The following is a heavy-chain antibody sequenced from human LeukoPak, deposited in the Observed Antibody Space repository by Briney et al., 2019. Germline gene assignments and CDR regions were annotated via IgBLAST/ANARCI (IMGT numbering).Heavy chain of an antibody. V-gene: IGHV4-4*02. CDR1: GASISSGNW. D-gene: IGHD3-10*01. Sequence: SGTLSLTCAVSGASISSGNWWSWVRQPPGKGLEWIGEIYHSGSTNYNPSLKSRVTISVDKSENHFSLRLSSVTAADTAVYYCARGDGSGSGSHPAYWGQGTLVTVSS. CDR2: IYHSGST. J-gene: IGHJ4*02. CDR3: ARGDGSGSGSHPAY.